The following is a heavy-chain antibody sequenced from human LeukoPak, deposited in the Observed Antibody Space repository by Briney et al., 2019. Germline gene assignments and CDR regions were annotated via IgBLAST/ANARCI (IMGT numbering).Heavy chain of an antibody. Sequence: PGGSLRLSCAASGFTFDDYGMSWVRQAPGKGLEWVSGINWNGGSTGYADSVKGRFTISRDNAKNSLYLQMNSLRAEDTAVYYCAELGITMIGGAWGKGTTVTIYS. CDR1: GFTFDDYG. CDR2: INWNGGST. CDR3: AELGITMIGGA. V-gene: IGHV3-20*04. D-gene: IGHD3-10*02. J-gene: IGHJ6*04.